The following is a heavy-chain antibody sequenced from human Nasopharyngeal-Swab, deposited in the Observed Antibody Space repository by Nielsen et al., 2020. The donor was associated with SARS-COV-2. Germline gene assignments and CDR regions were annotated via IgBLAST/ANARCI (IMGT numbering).Heavy chain of an antibody. J-gene: IGHJ4*02. CDR3: AKDLAKYSGSYFDY. D-gene: IGHD1-26*01. V-gene: IGHV3-30-3*01. CDR1: GFTFSSYA. Sequence: GESLKISCAASGFTFSSYAMHWVRQAPGKGLEWVAVISYDGSNKYYADSVKGRFTISRDNSKNTLYLQMDSLRAEDTAVYYCAKDLAKYSGSYFDYWGQGTQVTVSS. CDR2: ISYDGSNK.